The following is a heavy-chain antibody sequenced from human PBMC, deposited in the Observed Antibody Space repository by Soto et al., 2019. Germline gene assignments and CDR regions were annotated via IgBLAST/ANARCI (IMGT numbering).Heavy chain of an antibody. D-gene: IGHD3-16*01. J-gene: IGHJ5*02. CDR3: APWPFGWQQVA. CDR2: INHSGGT. CDR1: GGSFRGYY. Sequence: QVQLQQWGAGLLKPSETLSLTCAVYGGSFRGYYWNWIRQPPGKGLEWIGEINHSGGTNYNPSLKRRVTISTDKSKNQFSLKLSSVTAADTAVYYCAPWPFGWQQVAWSQGTLVTVSS. V-gene: IGHV4-34*01.